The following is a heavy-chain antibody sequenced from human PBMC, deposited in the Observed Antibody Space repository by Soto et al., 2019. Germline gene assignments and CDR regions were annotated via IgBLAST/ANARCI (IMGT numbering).Heavy chain of an antibody. CDR2: ISYDGSNK. CDR3: ARAGGDEDYFDS. D-gene: IGHD2-21*02. CDR1: GFTFSSYA. V-gene: IGHV3-30-3*01. Sequence: QVQLVESGGGVVQPGRSLRLSCAASGFTFSSYAMHWVRQAPGKGLEWVAVISYDGSNKYYADSVKGRFTISRDNSKNALYLQMNSLRGEDTAVYYCARAGGDEDYFDSWGQGTLVTVSS. J-gene: IGHJ4*02.